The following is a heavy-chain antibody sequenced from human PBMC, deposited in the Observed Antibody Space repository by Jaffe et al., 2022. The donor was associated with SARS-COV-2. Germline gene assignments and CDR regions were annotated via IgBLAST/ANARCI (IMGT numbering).Heavy chain of an antibody. J-gene: IGHJ3*02. V-gene: IGHV3-21*01. Sequence: EVQLVESGGGLVKPGGSLRLSCAASGFTFSSYSMNWVRQAPGKGLEWVSSISSSSSYIYYADSVKGRFTISRDNAKNSLYLQMNSLRAEDTAVYYCARVLGYCSSTSCYAFDIWGQGTMVTVSS. D-gene: IGHD2-2*01. CDR2: ISSSSSYI. CDR1: GFTFSSYS. CDR3: ARVLGYCSSTSCYAFDI.